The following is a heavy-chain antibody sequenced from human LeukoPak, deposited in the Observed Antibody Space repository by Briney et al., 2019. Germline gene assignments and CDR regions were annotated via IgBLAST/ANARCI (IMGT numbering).Heavy chain of an antibody. D-gene: IGHD6-13*01. J-gene: IGHJ4*02. CDR3: AKIGAAGSWNYFDY. CDR2: IRYDGSEK. V-gene: IGHV3-30*02. CDR1: GFTFSTYG. Sequence: GSLRLSCEASGFTFSTYGMHWVRQAPGKGLEWVAYIRYDGSEKYYVDSVKGRFTIPRDNSKNTVYLQMNSLRPEDTAVCYCAKIGAAGSWNYFDYWGQGTLVTVSS.